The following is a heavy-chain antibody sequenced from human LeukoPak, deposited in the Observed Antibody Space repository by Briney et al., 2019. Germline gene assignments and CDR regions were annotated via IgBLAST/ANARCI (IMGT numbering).Heavy chain of an antibody. D-gene: IGHD1-26*01. Sequence: GGSLRLSCAASGFTFSSYAMSWVRQAPGKGLEWVSTIGRGDDTYYTDSVKGRFTISRDNAKTSLYLQMNSLRAEDTAMYYCARAVGTFRQTRWDMDVWGQGTTVTVSS. CDR3: ARAVGTFRQTRWDMDV. J-gene: IGHJ6*01. V-gene: IGHV3-23*01. CDR1: GFTFSSYA. CDR2: IGRGDDT.